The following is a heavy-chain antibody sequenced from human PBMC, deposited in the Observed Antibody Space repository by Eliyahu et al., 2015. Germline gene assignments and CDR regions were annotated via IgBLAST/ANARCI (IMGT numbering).Heavy chain of an antibody. V-gene: IGHV2-70*01. CDR2: VDWEGDT. CDR3: ARALSRSLYCDH. Sequence: QVTLRESGPAVVKPTQTLTLTCTFSGFSMTTGGMCVTWIRQPPGKSLEWLALVDWEGDTYYNSSLRTRLTISKDTSKGQVVLTMTNMDPVDTATYYCARALSRSLYCDHWGQGALVTVSS. CDR1: GFSMTTGGMC. J-gene: IGHJ4*02.